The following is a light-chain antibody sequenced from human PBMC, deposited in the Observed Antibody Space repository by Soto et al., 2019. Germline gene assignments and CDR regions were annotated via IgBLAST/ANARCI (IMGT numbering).Light chain of an antibody. Sequence: EIVLTQSPATLSWFPGYGGTLSCMASQYINTRLAWYQHRPGQAPRLLIYGASSRATGIPDRFSGGGSGTDFTLTISRLEPEDFAVYYCQQYVASPWTFGQGTKVDI. CDR1: QYINTR. J-gene: IGKJ1*01. V-gene: IGKV3-20*01. CDR3: QQYVASPWT. CDR2: GAS.